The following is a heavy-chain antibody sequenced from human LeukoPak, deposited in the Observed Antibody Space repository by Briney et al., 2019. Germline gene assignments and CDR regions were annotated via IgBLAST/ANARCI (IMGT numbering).Heavy chain of an antibody. Sequence: PGGSLRLSCAASGFTFSSYSMNWVRQAPGKGLERVSYISSSSSTIYYADSVKGRFTISRDNAKNSLYLQMNSLRDEDTAVYYCAGGDRGTDDYWGQGTLVTVSS. CDR1: GFTFSSYS. J-gene: IGHJ4*02. V-gene: IGHV3-48*02. CDR3: AGGDRGTDDY. CDR2: ISSSSSTI. D-gene: IGHD3-16*01.